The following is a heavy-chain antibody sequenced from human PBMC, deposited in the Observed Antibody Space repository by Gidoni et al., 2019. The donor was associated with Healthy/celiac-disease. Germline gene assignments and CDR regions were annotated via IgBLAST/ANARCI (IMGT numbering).Heavy chain of an antibody. Sequence: EVQLVESGGGLVQPGGSLRLSCAASGFTISSYWMSWVRQAPGKGLEWVANIKQDGSEKYYVDSVKGRFTISRDNAKNSLYLQMNSLRAEDTAVYYCARDLGSSPSGIYYYYYGMDVWGQGTTVTVSS. CDR2: IKQDGSEK. CDR1: GFTISSYW. CDR3: ARDLGSSPSGIYYYYYGMDV. V-gene: IGHV3-7*01. D-gene: IGHD6-6*01. J-gene: IGHJ6*02.